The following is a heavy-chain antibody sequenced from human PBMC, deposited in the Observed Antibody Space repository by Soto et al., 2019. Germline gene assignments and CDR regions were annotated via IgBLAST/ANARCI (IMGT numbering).Heavy chain of an antibody. D-gene: IGHD3-10*01. CDR3: ARRSTYYYGSESYYRDY. V-gene: IGHV4-39*01. CDR1: GGSISSSSYY. Sequence: SETLSLTCTVSGGSISSSSYYWGWIRQPPGKGLEWIGSIYYSGSTYYNPSLKSRVTISVDTSKNQFSLKLSSVTAADTAVYYCARRSTYYYGSESYYRDYWSQGTLVTVSS. J-gene: IGHJ4*02. CDR2: IYYSGST.